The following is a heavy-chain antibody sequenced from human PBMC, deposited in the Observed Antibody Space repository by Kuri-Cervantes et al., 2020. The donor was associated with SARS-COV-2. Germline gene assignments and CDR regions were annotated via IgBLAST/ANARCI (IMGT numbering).Heavy chain of an antibody. Sequence: SETLSLTCTVSGGSISSYYWSWIRQPPGKGLEWIGYIYYSGSTNYNPPLKSRVTISVDTSKNQFSLKLSSVTAADTAVYYCARRRFLEWTPFDYWGQGTLVTVSS. CDR2: IYYSGST. CDR1: GGSISSYY. J-gene: IGHJ4*02. CDR3: ARRRFLEWTPFDY. V-gene: IGHV4-59*12. D-gene: IGHD3-3*01.